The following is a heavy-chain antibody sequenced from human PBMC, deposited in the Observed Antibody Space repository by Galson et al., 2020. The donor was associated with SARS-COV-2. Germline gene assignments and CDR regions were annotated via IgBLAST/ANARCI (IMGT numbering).Heavy chain of an antibody. D-gene: IGHD4-17*01. Sequence: GESLKISCTSSGFTLSSHSMSWVRQAPRKGLEWVSTLTGSGPVYANSVKGRFTISTDSSKNTLFLQMNSLRTEDTALYYCANLYGDYDGYWGQGTL. V-gene: IGHV3-23*01. CDR3: ANLYGDYDGY. CDR1: GFTLSSHS. CDR2: LTGSGP. J-gene: IGHJ4*02.